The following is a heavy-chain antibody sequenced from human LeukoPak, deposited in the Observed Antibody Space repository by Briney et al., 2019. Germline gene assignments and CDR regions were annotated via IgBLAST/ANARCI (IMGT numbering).Heavy chain of an antibody. V-gene: IGHV3-30*02. CDR1: GFPFSNFA. CDR3: ARASRRVWCGSLN. Sequence: SGGPLRLSCAASGFPFSNFAMHWVRQAPGKGLEWVAFIRYDATKSSYEDSVKGRFFISRDNSKNTLYLQITSVRTEDTAVYYCARASRRVWCGSLNWGQGTLVTVSS. CDR2: IRYDATKS. D-gene: IGHD3-3*01. J-gene: IGHJ4*02.